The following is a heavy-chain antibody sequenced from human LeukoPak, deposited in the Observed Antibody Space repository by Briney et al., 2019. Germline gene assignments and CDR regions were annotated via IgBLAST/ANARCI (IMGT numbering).Heavy chain of an antibody. CDR1: GYTFTSYG. V-gene: IGHV1-18*01. CDR3: ARDTLVVYYYGSSGYRAPLDI. D-gene: IGHD3-22*01. Sequence: ASVKVSCKASGYTFTSYGISWVRQAPGQGLERMGWISAYNGNTNYAQKLQGRVTMTTDTSTSTAYMELRSLRSDDTAVYYCARDTLVVYYYGSSGYRAPLDIWGQGTMVTVSS. J-gene: IGHJ3*02. CDR2: ISAYNGNT.